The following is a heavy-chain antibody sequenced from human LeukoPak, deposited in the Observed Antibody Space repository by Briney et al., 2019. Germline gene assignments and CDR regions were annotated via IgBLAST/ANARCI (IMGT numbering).Heavy chain of an antibody. J-gene: IGHJ6*03. CDR1: GGSFSGCY. CDR2: INHSGST. D-gene: IGHD3-3*01. CDR3: ARVSSYYDFWSGYYTKSYYYYYMDV. V-gene: IGHV4-34*01. Sequence: PSETLSLTCAVYGGSFSGCYWSWIRQPPGKGLEWIGEINHSGSTNYNPSLKSRVTISVDTSKNQFSLKLSSVTAADTAVYYCARVSSYYDFWSGYYTKSYYYYYMDVWGKGTTVTVSS.